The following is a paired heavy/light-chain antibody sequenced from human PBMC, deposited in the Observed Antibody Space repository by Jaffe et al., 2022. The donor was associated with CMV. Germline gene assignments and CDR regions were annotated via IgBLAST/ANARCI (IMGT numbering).Heavy chain of an antibody. Sequence: QVQLVESGGGVVQPGRSLTLSCVGSGFTFSHYGIHWVRQAPGKGLEWVAVFWADGSQKYYADSVKGRFTVSRDNSKNTVYLQMNSLTAEDTAVYYCARDIDTSSHYRRFDPWGQGTLVTVSS. J-gene: IGHJ5*02. V-gene: IGHV3-33*08. CDR3: ARDIDTSSHYRRFDP. D-gene: IGHD3-22*01. CDR2: FWADGSQK. CDR1: GFTFSHYG.
Light chain of an antibody. J-gene: IGLJ3*02. V-gene: IGLV2-14*03. CDR2: DVS. Sequence: QSALTQPASVSGSPGQSITISCTGTSSDVGGYDFVSWYQQHPGKAPKLIIYDVSNRPSGVSNRFSGSKSGNTASLTISGLQAEDEADYYCNSYTSSTTLVFGGGTKLTVL. CDR3: NSYTSSTTLV. CDR1: SSDVGGYDF.